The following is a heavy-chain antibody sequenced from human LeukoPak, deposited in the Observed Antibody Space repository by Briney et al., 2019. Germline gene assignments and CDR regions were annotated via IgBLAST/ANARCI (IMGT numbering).Heavy chain of an antibody. J-gene: IGHJ6*02. CDR2: IWYDGSNK. CDR3: ARDPQHSMDV. D-gene: IGHD5-18*01. CDR1: GFTFSSYG. V-gene: IGHV3-33*08. Sequence: GGSLRLSCVGSGFTFSSYGMHWVLQAPGKGPEWVAVIWYDGSNKYYADSVKGRFTISRDDSKNTLYLQMNSLRAEDTAVYYCARDPQHSMDVWGQGTTVTVSS.